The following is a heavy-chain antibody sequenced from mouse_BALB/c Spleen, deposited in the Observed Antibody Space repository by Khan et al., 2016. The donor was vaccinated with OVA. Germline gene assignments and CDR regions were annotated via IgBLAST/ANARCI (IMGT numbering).Heavy chain of an antibody. CDR3: GRGHFYGTTYDYWYFDV. CDR1: GFTFSSYA. CDR2: INSGGSA. V-gene: IGHV5-6-5*01. D-gene: IGHD1-1*01. Sequence: EVELVESGGGLVKPGGSLKLSCAASGFTFSSYAMSWVRQTPGKRLEWVASINSGGSAYSLNSMQGRFTISRDNARNILYMQMSSLRSADTAVYYCGRGHFYGTTYDYWYFDVWGAGTTVTVSS. J-gene: IGHJ1*01.